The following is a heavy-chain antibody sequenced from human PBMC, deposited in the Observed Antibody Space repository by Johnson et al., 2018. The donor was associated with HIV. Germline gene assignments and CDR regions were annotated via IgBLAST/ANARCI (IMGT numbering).Heavy chain of an antibody. CDR3: ARDVGLLEYCGGDCADAFDI. CDR1: GLTFSSYG. Sequence: VQLVESGGGLLQPGGSLRLSCAASGLTFSSYGMSWVCQAPGKGLAWVAVIWYDGSNKYYADSVMGRFTFSRDTYKNTLYLQMNSLRAEDTAVYYCARDVGLLEYCGGDCADAFDIWGQGTMVTVSS. D-gene: IGHD2-21*01. V-gene: IGHV3-33*08. CDR2: IWYDGSNK. J-gene: IGHJ3*02.